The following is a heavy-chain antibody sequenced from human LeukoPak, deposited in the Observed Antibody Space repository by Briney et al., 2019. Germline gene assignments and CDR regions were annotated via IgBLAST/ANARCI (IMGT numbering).Heavy chain of an antibody. V-gene: IGHV3-23*01. CDR2: ISGSGGAGT. Sequence: GGSLRLSCAGSGCTFSSYAMSWVRQAPGKGLEWVSTISGSGGAGTYYADSVKGRFTVSRDNSRNTLYLPMNSLRAEDTAVYYCVKDRGGSPFYGMDVWGQGTTVTVSS. CDR3: VKDRGGSPFYGMDV. CDR1: GCTFSSYA. D-gene: IGHD1-26*01. J-gene: IGHJ6*02.